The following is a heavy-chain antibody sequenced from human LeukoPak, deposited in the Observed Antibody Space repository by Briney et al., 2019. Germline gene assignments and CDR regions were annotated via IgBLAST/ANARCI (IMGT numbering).Heavy chain of an antibody. CDR3: AKERGYCSGGSCSWSFDY. J-gene: IGHJ4*02. V-gene: IGHV3-23*01. D-gene: IGHD2-15*01. CDR2: ISGSGGST. CDR1: GFTFSSYA. Sequence: GGSLRLSCAASGFTFSSYAMSWVCQAPGKGLEWVSAISGSGGSTYYADSVKGRFTISRDNSKNTLYLQMNSLRAEDTAVYYCAKERGYCSGGSCSWSFDYWGQGTLVTVSS.